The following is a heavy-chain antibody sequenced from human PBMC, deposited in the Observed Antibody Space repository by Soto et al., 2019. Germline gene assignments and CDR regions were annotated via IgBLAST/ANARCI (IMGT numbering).Heavy chain of an antibody. Sequence: QVQLQESGPGLVKPSETLSLTCTVSGGDISTYYWTWIRQPAGKGLEWIGRIYSSGSTKYNPSLKSRVTMSLGTSRNQFSLRLSSVTAADTAVYYGARGQRFSDWFAPWGQGTLVTVSS. CDR2: IYSSGST. J-gene: IGHJ5*02. D-gene: IGHD3-3*01. CDR1: GGDISTYY. V-gene: IGHV4-4*07. CDR3: ARGQRFSDWFAP.